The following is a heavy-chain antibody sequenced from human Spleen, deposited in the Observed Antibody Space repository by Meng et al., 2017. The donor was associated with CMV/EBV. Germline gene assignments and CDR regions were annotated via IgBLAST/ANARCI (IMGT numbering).Heavy chain of an antibody. CDR2: IIPILGIA. Sequence: SVKVSCKASGGTFNSYTISWVRQAPGQGLEWMGRIIPILGIANYAQKFQGRVTITADKSTSTAYMELSSLRSEDTAVYYCARESGVTNAGYYYYYGMDVWGQGTTVTVSS. CDR1: GGTFNSYT. V-gene: IGHV1-69*02. D-gene: IGHD4-23*01. CDR3: ARESGVTNAGYYYYYGMDV. J-gene: IGHJ6*02.